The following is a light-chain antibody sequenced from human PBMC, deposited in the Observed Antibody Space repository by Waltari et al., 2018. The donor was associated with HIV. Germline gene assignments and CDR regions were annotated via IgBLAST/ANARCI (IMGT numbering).Light chain of an antibody. J-gene: IGKJ2*01. Sequence: DIVMTQSPDSLTVSLGERATINCKSSQNVVYSSNNETYVSWYQQKCGQPPKLHIYCASAREFAVPDRFSGSGAGAQFTLTISSLQAEDVALYYCQQYYSSPYTFGQGTKVEVK. CDR1: QNVVYSSNNETY. CDR2: CAS. V-gene: IGKV4-1*01. CDR3: QQYYSSPYT.